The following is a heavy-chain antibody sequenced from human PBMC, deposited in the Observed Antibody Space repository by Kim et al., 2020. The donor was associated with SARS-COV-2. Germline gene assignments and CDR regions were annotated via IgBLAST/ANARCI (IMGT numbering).Heavy chain of an antibody. CDR2: INPSGGST. J-gene: IGHJ3*02. V-gene: IGHV1-46*01. D-gene: IGHD3-3*01. CDR3: ARDPSYYDFWSGYQNDAFDI. Sequence: ASVKVSCKASGYTFTSYYMHWVRQAPGQGLEWMGIINPSGGSTSYAQKFQGRVTMTRDTSTSTVYMELSSLRSEDTAVYYCARDPSYYDFWSGYQNDAFDIWGHGTMVTVSS. CDR1: GYTFTSYY.